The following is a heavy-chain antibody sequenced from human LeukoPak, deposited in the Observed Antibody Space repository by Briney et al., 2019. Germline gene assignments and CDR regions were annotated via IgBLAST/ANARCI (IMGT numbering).Heavy chain of an antibody. CDR1: GGSFSGYY. D-gene: IGHD2-15*01. J-gene: IGHJ5*02. V-gene: IGHV4-59*01. Sequence: SETLSLTCAVYGGSFSGYYWSWIRQPPGKGLEWLGYIYYSGSTNYNPSLKSRVTISVDTSKNQFSLKLSSVTAADTAVYYCARVGGYCSGGSCYWFDPWGQGTLVTVSS. CDR2: IYYSGST. CDR3: ARVGGYCSGGSCYWFDP.